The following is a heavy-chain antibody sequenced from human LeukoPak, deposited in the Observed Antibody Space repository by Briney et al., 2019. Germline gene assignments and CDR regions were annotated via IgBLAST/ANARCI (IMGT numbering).Heavy chain of an antibody. D-gene: IGHD6-19*01. Sequence: SETLSLTCTVSGGSISSYYWSWIRQPPGKGLEWIGEINHSGSTNYNPSLKSRVTISLDTSKNQFSLKLTSVTVADTAVYYCARRKDTLAGRGIDYWGQGTLVTVSS. CDR2: INHSGST. V-gene: IGHV4-34*01. CDR1: GGSISSYY. J-gene: IGHJ4*02. CDR3: ARRKDTLAGRGIDY.